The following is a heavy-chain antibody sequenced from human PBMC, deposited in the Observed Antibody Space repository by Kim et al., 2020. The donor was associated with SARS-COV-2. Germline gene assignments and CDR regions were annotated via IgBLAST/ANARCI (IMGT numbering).Heavy chain of an antibody. V-gene: IGHV4-31*02. CDR3: AREEVAFDI. CDR2: GST. J-gene: IGHJ3*02. Sequence: GSTYYNPSLKSRVTISVDTSKNQFSLKLSSVTAADTAVYYCAREEVAFDIWGQGTMVTVSS.